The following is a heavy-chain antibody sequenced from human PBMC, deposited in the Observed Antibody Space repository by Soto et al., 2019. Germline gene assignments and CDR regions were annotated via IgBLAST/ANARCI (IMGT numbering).Heavy chain of an antibody. Sequence: KPSETLSLTCTVSGGSISSSSYYWGWIRQPPGKGLEWIGSIYYSGSTYYNPSLKSRVTISVDTSKNQFSLKLSSVTAADTAVYYCARHSRGMDSSSSYDDAFDIWGQGTMVTVSS. CDR1: GGSISSSSYY. CDR2: IYYSGST. V-gene: IGHV4-39*01. D-gene: IGHD6-6*01. J-gene: IGHJ3*02. CDR3: ARHSRGMDSSSSYDDAFDI.